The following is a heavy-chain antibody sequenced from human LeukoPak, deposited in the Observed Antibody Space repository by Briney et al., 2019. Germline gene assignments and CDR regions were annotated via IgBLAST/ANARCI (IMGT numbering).Heavy chain of an antibody. V-gene: IGHV3-23*01. CDR3: AKQLGYCSDGSCYFPY. Sequence: GGSLRLSCAASGFTFSSSAMSWVRQAPGKGLEWVSAISKNGGYTYYADSVQGRFTISRDNSKSTLCLQMNSLRAEDTAVYYCAKQLGYCSDGSCYFPYWGQGTLVTVSS. CDR1: GFTFSSSA. J-gene: IGHJ4*02. CDR2: ISKNGGYT. D-gene: IGHD2-15*01.